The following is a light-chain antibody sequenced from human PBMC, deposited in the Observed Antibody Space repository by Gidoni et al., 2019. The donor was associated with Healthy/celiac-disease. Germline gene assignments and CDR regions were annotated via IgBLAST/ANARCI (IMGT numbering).Light chain of an antibody. V-gene: IGLV1-40*01. CDR1: TSNIGAGYD. J-gene: IGLJ2*01. Sequence: QAVLTQPPPVSGAPGQRVTISCTGSTSNIGAGYDVHWYQQLPGTAPKLLIYGNSNRPSGVPDRFSGSKSGTSASLAITGLQAEDEADYYCQSYDSSLSGQGVFGGGTKLTVL. CDR2: GNS. CDR3: QSYDSSLSGQGV.